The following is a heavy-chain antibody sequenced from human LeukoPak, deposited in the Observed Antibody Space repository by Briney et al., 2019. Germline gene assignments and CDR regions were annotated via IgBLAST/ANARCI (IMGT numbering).Heavy chain of an antibody. CDR3: ANVAKGRFFFYYMDV. V-gene: IGHV1-18*01. CDR2: ISSDNGIQ. CDR1: GNSNNKFG. Sequence: GASVKVSCKASGNSNNKFGVTWVRQAPGQGLEWIGWISSDNGIQRYAHKFQGRVTITTDKSTTTAYMEVRSLRSDDTAVYFCANVAKGRFFFYYMDVWGKGTTVTVSS. J-gene: IGHJ6*03.